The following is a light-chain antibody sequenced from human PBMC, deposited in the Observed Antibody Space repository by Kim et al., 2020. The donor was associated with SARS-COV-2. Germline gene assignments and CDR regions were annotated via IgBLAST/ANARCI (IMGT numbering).Light chain of an antibody. CDR3: QTWVTGLWV. CDR1: SGHSSYA. Sequence: ASVELTCTPSSGHSSYAIAWHQQQPEKGPRYLMKLNSDGSHSKGDGIPDRFSGSSSGAERYLTISSLQSEDEADYYCQTWVTGLWVFGGGTQLTVL. CDR2: LNSDGSH. V-gene: IGLV4-69*01. J-gene: IGLJ3*02.